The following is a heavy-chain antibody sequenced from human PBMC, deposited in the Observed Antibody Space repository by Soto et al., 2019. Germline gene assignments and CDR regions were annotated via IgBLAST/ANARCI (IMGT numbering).Heavy chain of an antibody. CDR2: IYYSGNT. V-gene: IGHV4-39*01. CDR3: ASYHGSESFYYNGIDY. J-gene: IGHJ4*02. D-gene: IGHD3-10*01. Sequence: PSETLSLTCTVSGGSISSSSYYWGWIRQPPGKGLEWIGSIYYSGNTYYNPSLKSRVTISVDTSKNQFSLKLNSVTAADTAVYYCASYHGSESFYYNGIDYWGQGTLVTVSS. CDR1: GGSISSSSYY.